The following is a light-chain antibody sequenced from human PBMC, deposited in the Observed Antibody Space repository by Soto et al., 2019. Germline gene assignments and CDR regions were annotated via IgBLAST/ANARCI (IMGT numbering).Light chain of an antibody. CDR1: SSDIAAYNY. Sequence: QSALTQPGSVSGSPGQSVTISCTGTSSDIAAYNYVSWYQQHPGKAPQLMIFDVSNRPSGVPDRFSGSKSGNTASLTISGLQAEDEADYYCCSYAGSYTHVFGTGTKVTVL. CDR3: CSYAGSYTHV. CDR2: DVS. V-gene: IGLV2-11*01. J-gene: IGLJ1*01.